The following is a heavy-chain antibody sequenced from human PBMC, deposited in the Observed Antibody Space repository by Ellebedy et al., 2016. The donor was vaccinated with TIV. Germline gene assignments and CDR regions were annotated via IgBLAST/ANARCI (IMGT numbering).Heavy chain of an antibody. J-gene: IGHJ4*02. CDR1: GYTFTSYF. CDR3: ARGEWGEWLLVDY. CDR2: IIPILGIA. V-gene: IGHV1-69*04. D-gene: IGHD3-3*01. Sequence: AASVKVSCKASGYTFTSYFMHWVRQAPGQGLEWMGRIIPILGIANYAQKFQGRVTITADKSTSTAYMELSSLRSEDTAVYYCARGEWGEWLLVDYWGQGTLVTVSS.